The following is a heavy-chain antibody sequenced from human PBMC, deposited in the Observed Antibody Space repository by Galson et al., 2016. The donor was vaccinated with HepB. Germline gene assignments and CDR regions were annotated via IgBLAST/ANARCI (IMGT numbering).Heavy chain of an antibody. CDR2: IYRSGRT. V-gene: IGHV4-61*09. D-gene: IGHD5-18*01. J-gene: IGHJ5*02. CDR3: ARNGYGYTYGNNWFDP. Sequence: TLSLTCTVSGGSISSANYYWSWIRQPAGKGLEWIGYIYRSGRTNYSPSLNSRVTISVDTSKNQFCLKLTSVTAADTALYYCARNGYGYTYGNNWFDPWGQGILVTVSS. CDR1: GGSISSANYY.